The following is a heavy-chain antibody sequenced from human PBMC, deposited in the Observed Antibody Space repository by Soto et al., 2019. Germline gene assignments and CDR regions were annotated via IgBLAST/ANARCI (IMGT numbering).Heavy chain of an antibody. J-gene: IGHJ5*02. CDR1: GGPVNGHY. Sequence: PSETLSLTCAVYGGPVNGHYWNWIRQPPGKGLEWIGEINHTGGTHYNPSLKSRVTMSVDTSKNQFSLRLSSVTAADTAIYYCATRITVFGLLIPPFDPWGQGTQVT. V-gene: IGHV4-34*01. CDR3: ATRITVFGLLIPPFDP. CDR2: INHTGGT. D-gene: IGHD3-3*01.